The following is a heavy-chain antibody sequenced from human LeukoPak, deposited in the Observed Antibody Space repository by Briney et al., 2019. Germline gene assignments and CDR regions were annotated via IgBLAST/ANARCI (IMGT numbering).Heavy chain of an antibody. J-gene: IGHJ4*02. CDR2: INHRGNS. V-gene: IGHV4-34*01. CDR1: GGSFSGYY. CDR3: REGYDILTGDYIVD. D-gene: IGHD3-9*01. Sequence: SETLSLTCTAYGGSFSGYYWSWIRQPLGKGLEWIGEINHRGNSNYNPSLKSRVTISLDTSKNQFSLKLTSVTAADTAVYCTREGYDILTGDYIVDWGQGTLVTVSS.